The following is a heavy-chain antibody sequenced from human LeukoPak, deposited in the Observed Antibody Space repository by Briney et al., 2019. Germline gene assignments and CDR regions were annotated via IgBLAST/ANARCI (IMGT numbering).Heavy chain of an antibody. Sequence: GGSLRLSCAASGFTFSSYEMNWVRQAPGKGLEWVSYISSSGSTIYYADSVKGRFTISRDNAKNSLYLQMNSLRVEDTAVYYCARGGVSRAAFDVWGQGTMVTVSS. CDR2: ISSSGSTI. CDR3: ARGGVSRAAFDV. CDR1: GFTFSSYE. J-gene: IGHJ3*01. V-gene: IGHV3-48*03.